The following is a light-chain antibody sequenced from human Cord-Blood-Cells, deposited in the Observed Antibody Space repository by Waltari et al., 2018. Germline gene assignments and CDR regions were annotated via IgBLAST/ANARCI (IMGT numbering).Light chain of an antibody. V-gene: IGLV2-23*01. CDR1: SSDVGSYNL. CDR3: CSYAGSSTYV. Sequence: QSALTQPASVSGSPGQSTTISCPGTSSDVGSYNLVSWSQQHPGKAPNLMIYEGSKRPSGVSNRFSGSTSGNTASLTISGLQAEDEADYYCCSYAGSSTYVFGTGTKVTVL. CDR2: EGS. J-gene: IGLJ1*01.